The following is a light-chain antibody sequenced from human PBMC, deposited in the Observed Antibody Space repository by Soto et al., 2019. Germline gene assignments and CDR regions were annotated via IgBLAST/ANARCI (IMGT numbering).Light chain of an antibody. J-gene: IGLJ2*01. V-gene: IGLV6-57*04. CDR3: QSYDSNNQV. CDR1: SGSIASNS. CDR2: EDN. Sequence: NFMLPQPHSVSESPGKTVTISCTRSSGSIASNSVQWYQQRPGSAPTPVIYEDNQRPSGVPDRFSGSIDSSSNSASLTISGLKTEDEADYYCQSYDSNNQVFGGGTKLTVL.